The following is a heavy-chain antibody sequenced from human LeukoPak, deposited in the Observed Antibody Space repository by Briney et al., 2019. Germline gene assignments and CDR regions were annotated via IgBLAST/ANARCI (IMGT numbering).Heavy chain of an antibody. V-gene: IGHV3-23*01. CDR1: RFTFSSYA. CDR3: AKKSLGSGSSGYYFDY. Sequence: GGSLRLSCAASRFTFSSYAMSWVRQAPGKGLEWVSGISGSGGSTYYADSVKGRFTISRDNSKNTVYLQMNNLRAEDTAVYYCAKKSLGSGSSGYYFDYWGQGTLVTVSS. CDR2: ISGSGGST. D-gene: IGHD1-26*01. J-gene: IGHJ4*02.